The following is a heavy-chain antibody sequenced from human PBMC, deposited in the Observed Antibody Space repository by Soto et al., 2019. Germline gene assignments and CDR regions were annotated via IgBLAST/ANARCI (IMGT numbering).Heavy chain of an antibody. D-gene: IGHD3-3*01. Sequence: LRLPCTASGFTFGDYAMNWFRQATGKGQEWVGFIRSKAYGGTTEYAASVKGRFTISRDDSKSIAYLQMNSLKTEDTAVYYCTRDSRTYYDFWSGYSGWFDPWGQGTLVTVSS. CDR2: IRSKAYGGTT. V-gene: IGHV3-49*03. J-gene: IGHJ5*02. CDR3: TRDSRTYYDFWSGYSGWFDP. CDR1: GFTFGDYA.